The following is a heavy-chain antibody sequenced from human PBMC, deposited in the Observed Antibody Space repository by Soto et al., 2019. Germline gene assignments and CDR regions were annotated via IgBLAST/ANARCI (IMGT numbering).Heavy chain of an antibody. CDR3: ARDGIGGTVFRGYLDY. CDR1: GGIFHGYG. D-gene: IGHD1-7*01. V-gene: IGHV3-33*01. Sequence: QEQLVESGGGVVQPGTSLRLSCAVPGGIFHGYGMHWVRQAPGKGLEWVAIIWFDGSNEEYADSVKGRFTISRDNSKNTLYLQMNTLGAEDTAVYYCARDGIGGTVFRGYLDYWGRGTVVTVSS. CDR2: IWFDGSNE. J-gene: IGHJ4*02.